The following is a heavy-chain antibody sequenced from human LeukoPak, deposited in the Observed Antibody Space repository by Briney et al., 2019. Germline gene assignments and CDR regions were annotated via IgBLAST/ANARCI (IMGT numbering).Heavy chain of an antibody. Sequence: GASLKISCKGSGTRFTSYWIGWGRQMPGKGLEWMGITYPSDSDTRYSASFKGQVTISADKSTSTAYLQWSSLKASDTAMYYCARRRFRDGYNFQGGMFSAWFDPWGQGTLVTVSS. D-gene: IGHD5-24*01. CDR1: GTRFTSYW. CDR3: ARRRFRDGYNFQGGMFSAWFDP. CDR2: TYPSDSDT. J-gene: IGHJ5*02. V-gene: IGHV5-51*01.